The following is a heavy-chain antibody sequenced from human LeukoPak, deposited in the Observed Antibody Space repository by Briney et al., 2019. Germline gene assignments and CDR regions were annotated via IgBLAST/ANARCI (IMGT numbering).Heavy chain of an antibody. CDR1: GFTFSSYS. CDR3: ARENRITMVRGVIWGYFDY. J-gene: IGHJ4*02. V-gene: IGHV3-21*01. CDR2: ISSSSSYI. Sequence: GGSLRLSCAASGFTFSSYSMNWVRQAPGKGLEWVSSISSSSSYIYYADSVKGQFTISRDNAKNSLYLQMNSLRAEDTAVYYCARENRITMVRGVIWGYFDYWGQGTLVTVSS. D-gene: IGHD3-10*01.